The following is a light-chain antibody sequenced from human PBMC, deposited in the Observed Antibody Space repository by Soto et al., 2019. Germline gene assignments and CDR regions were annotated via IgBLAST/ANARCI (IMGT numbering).Light chain of an antibody. Sequence: QPVLTQPPSVSGAPGQRVTIPCTGSNSNIGSFYDVHWYQQLPGTVPKLLIYGDNNRPSGVPDRFSGSKSGTSASLAITGLQAADEADYYSQTYDNSLSHVVFGGGTKLTVL. CDR3: QTYDNSLSHVV. J-gene: IGLJ2*01. V-gene: IGLV1-40*01. CDR1: NSNIGSFYD. CDR2: GDN.